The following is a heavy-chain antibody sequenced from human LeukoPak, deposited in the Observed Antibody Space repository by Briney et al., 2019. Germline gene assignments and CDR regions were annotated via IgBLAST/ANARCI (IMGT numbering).Heavy chain of an antibody. Sequence: GASVKVSCKASGYTFTSYGISWVRQAPGQGLEWMGWISAYNGNTNYAQKLQGRVTMTTDTSTSTAYMELRSLRSDDTAVYYCATYYHYIWGSYRQPNTAFDYWGQGTLVTVSS. V-gene: IGHV1-18*01. CDR1: GYTFTSYG. D-gene: IGHD3-16*02. CDR3: ATYYHYIWGSYRQPNTAFDY. CDR2: ISAYNGNT. J-gene: IGHJ4*02.